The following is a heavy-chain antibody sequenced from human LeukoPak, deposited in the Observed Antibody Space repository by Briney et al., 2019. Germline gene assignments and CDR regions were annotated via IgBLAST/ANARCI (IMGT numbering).Heavy chain of an antibody. J-gene: IGHJ6*02. CDR3: ARDRVVRGGYYYYGMDV. CDR1: GFTFSSYG. D-gene: IGHD3-10*01. Sequence: GRSLRLSCAASGFTFSSYGMHWVCQAPGKGLEWVAVIWYDGSNKYYADSVKGRFTISRDNSKNTLYLQMNSLRAEDTAVYYCARDRVVRGGYYYYGMDVWGQGTTVTVSS. CDR2: IWYDGSNK. V-gene: IGHV3-33*01.